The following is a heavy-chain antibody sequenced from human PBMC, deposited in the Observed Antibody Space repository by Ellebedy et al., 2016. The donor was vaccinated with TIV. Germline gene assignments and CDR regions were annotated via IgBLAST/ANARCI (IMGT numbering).Heavy chain of an antibody. V-gene: IGHV3-66*01. D-gene: IGHD6-19*01. J-gene: IGHJ4*02. Sequence: PGGSLRLSCAASGFTVSSNYMSWVRQAPGKGLEWVSVIYSGGSTYYADSVKGRFTISRDNSKNTLYLQMTSLRAEDTAVYYCAREGADGAVADWGQGTLVTVSS. CDR2: IYSGGST. CDR3: AREGADGAVAD. CDR1: GFTVSSNY.